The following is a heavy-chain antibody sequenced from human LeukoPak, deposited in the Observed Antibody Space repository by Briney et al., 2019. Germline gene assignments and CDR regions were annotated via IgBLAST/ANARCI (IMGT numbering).Heavy chain of an antibody. CDR2: IHYSGTT. CDR1: GGSISPYY. J-gene: IGHJ4*02. CDR3: ARRGSSSWYFDY. D-gene: IGHD6-13*01. V-gene: IGHV4-59*01. Sequence: PSETLSLTCTVSGGSISPYYWNWIRQPPGKGLEWIGYIHYSGTTNYNPSLRSRVTISVDTSKNRLSLNLSSVTAADTAVYYCARRGSSSWYFDYWGQGTLVTVSS.